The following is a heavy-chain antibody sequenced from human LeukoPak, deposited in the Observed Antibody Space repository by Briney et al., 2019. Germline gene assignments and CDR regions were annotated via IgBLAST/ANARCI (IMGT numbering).Heavy chain of an antibody. Sequence: PSETLSLTCTVSGGSISSGGYYWSWIRQPPGKGLEWIGEINHSGSTNYNPSLKSRVTMSVDTSKNQFSLKLSSVTAADTAVYYCARLTKYCSSTSCQVYYYYMDVWGKGTTVAVSS. CDR2: INHSGST. D-gene: IGHD2-2*01. J-gene: IGHJ6*03. CDR3: ARLTKYCSSTSCQVYYYYMDV. V-gene: IGHV4-39*07. CDR1: GGSISSGGYY.